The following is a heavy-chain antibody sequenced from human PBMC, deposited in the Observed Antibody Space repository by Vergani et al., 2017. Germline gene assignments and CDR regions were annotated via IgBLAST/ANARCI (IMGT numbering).Heavy chain of an antibody. CDR2: IYYSGST. V-gene: IGHV4-39*07. CDR1: GGSISSSSYY. CDR3: ARVGSSSGYYYYMDV. D-gene: IGHD6-6*01. Sequence: QLQLQESGPGLVKPSETLSLTCTVSGGSISSSSYYWGWIRQPPGKGLEWIGSIYYSGSTYYNPSLKSRVIISVDTSKNQFSLKLSSVTAADTAVYYCARVGSSSGYYYYMDVWGKGNTVTVSS. J-gene: IGHJ6*03.